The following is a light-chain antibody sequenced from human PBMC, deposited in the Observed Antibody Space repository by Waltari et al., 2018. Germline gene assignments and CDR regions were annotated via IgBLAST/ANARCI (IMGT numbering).Light chain of an antibody. CDR2: RNN. CDR1: SSNIGSNY. V-gene: IGLV1-47*01. CDR3: AAWDDSLSGRV. J-gene: IGLJ3*02. Sequence: QSVLTQPPPASGTPGQRVTISCSGSSSNIGSNYVYWYHQLPGTAPKLLIYRNNRRPSGVPDRFSGSKSGTSASLAISGLRSEDEADYCCAAWDDSLSGRVFGGGTKLTVL.